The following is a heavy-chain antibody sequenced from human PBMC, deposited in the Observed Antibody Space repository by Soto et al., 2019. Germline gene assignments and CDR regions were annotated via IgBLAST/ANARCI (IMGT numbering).Heavy chain of an antibody. D-gene: IGHD2-8*01. CDR1: GGSISSYY. Sequence: QVQLQESGPGLVKPSETLSLTCTVSGGSISSYYWSWIRQPPGKGLEWIGYIYYSGSTNYNPSLKGRVSIAVDTSKAWFSLKLSTVTAADTAVYYCARGVRRDAFDIWVQGTIVTVSS. V-gene: IGHV4-59*01. CDR3: ARGVRRDAFDI. J-gene: IGHJ3*02. CDR2: IYYSGST.